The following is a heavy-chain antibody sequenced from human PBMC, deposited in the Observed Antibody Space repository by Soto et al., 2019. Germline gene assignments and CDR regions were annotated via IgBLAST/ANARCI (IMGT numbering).Heavy chain of an antibody. CDR1: GFTFSSYE. CDR3: ASPLRGVITDAFDI. Sequence: GSLRLSCAASGFTFSSYEMNWVRQAPGKGLEWVSYISSSGSTIYYADSVKGRFTISRDNAKNSLYLQMNSLRAEDTAVYYCASPLRGVITDAFDIWGQGTMVTVSS. CDR2: ISSSGSTI. J-gene: IGHJ3*02. D-gene: IGHD3-10*01. V-gene: IGHV3-48*03.